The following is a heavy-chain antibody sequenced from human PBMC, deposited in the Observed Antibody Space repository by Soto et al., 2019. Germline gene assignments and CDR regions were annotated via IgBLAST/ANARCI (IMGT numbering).Heavy chain of an antibody. V-gene: IGHV4-39*01. J-gene: IGHJ5*02. Sequence: SETLSLTCTVSGGSISSSSYYWGWIRQPPGKGLEWIGSIYYSGSTYYNPSLKSRVTISVDTSKNQFSLKLSSVTAADTAVYYCARQVFITMIVVVISRFDPWGQGTLVTVSS. CDR2: IYYSGST. CDR1: GGSISSSSYY. D-gene: IGHD3-22*01. CDR3: ARQVFITMIVVVISRFDP.